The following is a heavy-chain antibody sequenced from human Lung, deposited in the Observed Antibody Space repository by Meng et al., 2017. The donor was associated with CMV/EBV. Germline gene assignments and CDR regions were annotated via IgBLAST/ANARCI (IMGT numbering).Heavy chain of an antibody. Sequence: SVKVSCXASGDTFSKYVTSWVRQAPGQGLEWMGGIIPMRATTNYAQRLQGRVTITADKSTGTVYMELSSLRSEDTAVYYCVGCEEFYHFRSGWECYYHYGMDVWGPGTTVTVSS. D-gene: IGHD3-3*01. CDR1: GDTFSKYV. V-gene: IGHV1-69*10. J-gene: IGHJ6*02. CDR3: VGCEEFYHFRSGWECYYHYGMDV. CDR2: IIPMRATT.